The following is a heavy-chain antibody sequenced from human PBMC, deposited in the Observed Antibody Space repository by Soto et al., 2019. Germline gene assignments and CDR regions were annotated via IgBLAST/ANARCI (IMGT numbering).Heavy chain of an antibody. Sequence: ASVKVSCKASGYTFTGYYMHWVRQAPGQGLEWMGWINPNSGGTNYAQKFQGRVTMTRDTSISTAYMELSRLRSDDTAVYYCARDYDSSGYYPDWGQGTLVTVSS. CDR2: INPNSGGT. CDR1: GYTFTGYY. J-gene: IGHJ4*02. D-gene: IGHD3-22*01. CDR3: ARDYDSSGYYPD. V-gene: IGHV1-2*02.